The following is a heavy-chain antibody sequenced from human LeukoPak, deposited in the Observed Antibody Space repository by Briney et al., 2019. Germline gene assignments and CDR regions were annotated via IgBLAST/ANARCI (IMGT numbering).Heavy chain of an antibody. CDR2: LDPSGSQK. CDR1: GFTFNRSW. D-gene: IGHD1-1*01. J-gene: IGHJ4*02. V-gene: IGHV3-7*01. Sequence: PGGSLRLSCAASGFTFNRSWMNWVRQAPGKGLEWVANLDPSGSQKRYVDSVKGRFIISKDNPGASLYLDMYSLRAEDTAIYYCAIWTSGNYSGQGTLVTVSS. CDR3: AIWTSGNY.